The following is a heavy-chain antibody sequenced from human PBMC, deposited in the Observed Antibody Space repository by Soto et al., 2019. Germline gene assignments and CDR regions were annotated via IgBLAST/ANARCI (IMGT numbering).Heavy chain of an antibody. J-gene: IGHJ6*02. D-gene: IGHD6-25*01. Sequence: ASVKVSCKASGYTFTSYYMHWVRQAPGQGLEWMGIINPSGGSTSYAQKFQGRVTMTRDTSTSTVYMELSSLRSEDTAVYYCGRDLEPATPTYYYYGMDVWGQGTTVTVSS. V-gene: IGHV1-46*01. CDR1: GYTFTSYY. CDR2: INPSGGST. CDR3: GRDLEPATPTYYYYGMDV.